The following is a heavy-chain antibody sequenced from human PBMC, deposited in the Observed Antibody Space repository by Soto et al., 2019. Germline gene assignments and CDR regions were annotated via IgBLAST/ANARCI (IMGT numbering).Heavy chain of an antibody. D-gene: IGHD1-26*01. Sequence: LQFQESGPGLVKPWETLSLPCPPSVGSISISSSYWGWFGSPPGKGREWIGSIYYSGSTYYNPSLKSRVTISVDTSKNQFSLKLSSVTAADTAVYYCAREWELRGGNWFDPWGQGTLVTVSS. J-gene: IGHJ5*02. CDR2: IYYSGST. CDR1: VGSISISSSY. CDR3: AREWELRGGNWFDP. V-gene: IGHV4-39*02.